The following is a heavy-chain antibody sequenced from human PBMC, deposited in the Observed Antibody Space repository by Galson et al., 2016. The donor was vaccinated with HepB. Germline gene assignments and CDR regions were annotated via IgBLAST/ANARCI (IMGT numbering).Heavy chain of an antibody. CDR1: GGSISRYY. CDR3: ARQYRGGPSDY. D-gene: IGHD5-12*01. Sequence: SETLSLTCTVSGGSISRYYWSWIRQPPGKGLEWIGYVYDSGSTEYNPSLKSRVTISVDTSKNQFSLRLTSVTAADTALYYCARQYRGGPSDYWGQGTLVIVSS. J-gene: IGHJ4*02. V-gene: IGHV4-59*12. CDR2: VYDSGST.